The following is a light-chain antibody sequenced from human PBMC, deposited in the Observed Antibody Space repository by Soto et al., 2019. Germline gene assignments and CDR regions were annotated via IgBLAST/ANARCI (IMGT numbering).Light chain of an antibody. CDR1: SSDVGGYNY. CDR2: EVS. V-gene: IGLV2-14*01. CDR3: NSYTSSTAYV. J-gene: IGLJ1*01. Sequence: QSVLTQPASVSGSPGQSITISCTGTSSDVGGYNYVSWYQLHPGKAPKLIIYEVSNRPSGVSNRFSGSKSGNTASLTISGLQAEDEADYYCNSYTSSTAYVLGTGTKVTV.